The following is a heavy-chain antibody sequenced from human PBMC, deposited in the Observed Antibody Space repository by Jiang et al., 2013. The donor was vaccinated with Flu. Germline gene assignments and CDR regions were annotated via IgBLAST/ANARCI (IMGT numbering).Heavy chain of an antibody. CDR1: GGSMSTYY. J-gene: IGHJ4*02. CDR3: ARGAQGWAY. V-gene: IGHV4-59*01. CDR2: IYYSGST. Sequence: GLVKPSETLSLTCTVSGGSMSTYYWSWIRQPPGKGLEWIGYIYYSGSTSYNPSLKSRVTISVDTSKNQFSLKLTSVTAADTAVYYCARGAQGWAYWGQGTLVTVSS. D-gene: IGHD1-26*01.